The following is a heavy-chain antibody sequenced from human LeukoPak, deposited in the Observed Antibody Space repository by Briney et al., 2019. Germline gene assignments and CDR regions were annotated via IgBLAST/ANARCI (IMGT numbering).Heavy chain of an antibody. CDR3: ARRGDYEVDFDY. V-gene: IGHV1-2*06. J-gene: IGHJ4*02. D-gene: IGHD4-17*01. CDR1: GYTFTGYF. CDR2: INPNTGGT. Sequence: ASVKVSWKASGYTFTGYFIHWLRQAPGQGPEWMGRINPNTGGTNYAQKFQDRITMTKDTSINTVDMELSRLRSDDTAVYYCARRGDYEVDFDYWGQGTLVTVSS.